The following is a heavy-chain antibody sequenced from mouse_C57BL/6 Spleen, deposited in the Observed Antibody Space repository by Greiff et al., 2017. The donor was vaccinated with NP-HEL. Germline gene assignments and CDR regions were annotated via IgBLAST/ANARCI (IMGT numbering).Heavy chain of an antibody. CDR1: GYTFTDYY. Sequence: VQLQQSGPELVKPGASVKISCKASGYTFTDYYMNWVKQSHGKSLEWIGDINPNNGGTSYNQKFKGKATLTVDKSSSTAYMELRSLTSEDSAVYYCARGEGWDYWGQGTSVTVSS. CDR2: INPNNGGT. J-gene: IGHJ4*01. CDR3: ARGEGWDY. V-gene: IGHV1-26*01.